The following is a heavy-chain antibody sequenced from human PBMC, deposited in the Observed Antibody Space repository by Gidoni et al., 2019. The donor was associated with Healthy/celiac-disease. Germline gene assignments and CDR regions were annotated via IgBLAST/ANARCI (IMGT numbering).Heavy chain of an antibody. Sequence: QVQLVQSGAEVKKPGASVKVSCKASGYTFTSYGISGVRQAPGQGLEWMGWMSAYNGNTNYAQKLQGRVTMTTDTSTSTAYMELRSLRSDDTAVYYCARDHLITIFGVVIPWFDPWGQGTLVTVSS. CDR3: ARDHLITIFGVVIPWFDP. CDR1: GYTFTSYG. CDR2: MSAYNGNT. J-gene: IGHJ5*02. V-gene: IGHV1-18*01. D-gene: IGHD3-3*01.